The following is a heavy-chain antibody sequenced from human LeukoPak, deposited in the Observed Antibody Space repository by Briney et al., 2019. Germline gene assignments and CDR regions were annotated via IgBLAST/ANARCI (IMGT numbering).Heavy chain of an antibody. J-gene: IGHJ5*02. V-gene: IGHV3-11*01. CDR1: GFTFSDYY. CDR3: ARDTGIAVAGWFDP. Sequence: GGSLRLSCAASGFTFSDYYMTWIRQAPGKGLEWLSYISNSGNTIYYADSVKGRFTISRDNAKKSLYLQMNSLRAEDTAMYYCARDTGIAVAGWFDPWGQGTLVTVSS. D-gene: IGHD6-19*01. CDR2: ISNSGNTI.